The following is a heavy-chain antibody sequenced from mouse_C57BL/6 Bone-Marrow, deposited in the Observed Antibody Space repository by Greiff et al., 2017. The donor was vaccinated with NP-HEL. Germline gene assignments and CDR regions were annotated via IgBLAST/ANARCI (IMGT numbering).Heavy chain of an antibody. V-gene: IGHV5-17*01. D-gene: IGHD2-3*01. Sequence: EVQRVESGGGLAKPGGSLKLSCAASGFTFSDYGMHWVRQAPEKGLEWVAYISSGSSTIYYADTVKGRFTISRDNAKNTLFLQMTSLRSEDTAMYYCARRWLLHSYAMDYWGQGTSVTVSS. CDR3: ARRWLLHSYAMDY. J-gene: IGHJ4*01. CDR2: ISSGSSTI. CDR1: GFTFSDYG.